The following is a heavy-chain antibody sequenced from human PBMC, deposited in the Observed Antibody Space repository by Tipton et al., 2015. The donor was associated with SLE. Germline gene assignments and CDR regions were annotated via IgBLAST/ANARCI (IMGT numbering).Heavy chain of an antibody. Sequence: TLSLTCTVSGDSISRGANYWSWIRQHPGKGLEWIGYIYYTGTTYYNPSLKSRVTISVDTSKNQFSLKLSSVTAADTAVYYCARDDSGSFFDYWGQGTLVTVSS. CDR3: ARDDSGSFFDY. CDR2: IYYTGTT. V-gene: IGHV4-31*03. CDR1: GDSISRGANY. J-gene: IGHJ4*02. D-gene: IGHD1-26*01.